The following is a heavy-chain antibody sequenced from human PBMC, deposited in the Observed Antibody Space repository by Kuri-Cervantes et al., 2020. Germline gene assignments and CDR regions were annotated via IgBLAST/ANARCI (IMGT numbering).Heavy chain of an antibody. V-gene: IGHV3-7*01. CDR2: IKQDGSEK. Sequence: GGSLRLSCAASGFTFSSYAMHWVRQAPGKGLEWVANIKQDGSEKYYVDSVKGRFTISRDNAKNSLYPQMNSLRAEDTAVYYCARERARFEIYTMDVWGQGTTVTVSS. CDR1: GFTFSSYA. CDR3: ARERARFEIYTMDV. J-gene: IGHJ6*02. D-gene: IGHD3-10*01.